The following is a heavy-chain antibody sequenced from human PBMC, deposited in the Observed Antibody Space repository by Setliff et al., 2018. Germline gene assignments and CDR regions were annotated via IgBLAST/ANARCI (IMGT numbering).Heavy chain of an antibody. Sequence: GGSLRLSCIASGFTFDDYAMHWVRQAPGKGLEWVSGISWNSGSIGYADSVKGRFTISRDNSKNTLYLQMNSLRPEDTAVYYCARTCSGSGCYAGLESWGQGTPVTVSS. CDR3: ARTCSGSGCYAGLES. D-gene: IGHD2-15*01. CDR2: ISWNSGSI. CDR1: GFTFDDYA. V-gene: IGHV3-9*01. J-gene: IGHJ4*02.